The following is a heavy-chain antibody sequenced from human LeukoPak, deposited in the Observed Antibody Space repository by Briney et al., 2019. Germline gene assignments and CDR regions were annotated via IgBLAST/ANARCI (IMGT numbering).Heavy chain of an antibody. D-gene: IGHD5-18*01. CDR2: ISSSSYI. J-gene: IGHJ4*02. CDR3: ARACKIQLWKTHAGVDY. CDR1: GFTFSSYG. V-gene: IGHV3-21*01. Sequence: GGSLRLSCAASGFTFSSYGMNWVRQAPGKGLEWVSSISSSSYIYYADSVKGRFTISRDNAKNSLYLQMNSMRAEDTAVYYSARACKIQLWKTHAGVDYWGQGTLVTVSS.